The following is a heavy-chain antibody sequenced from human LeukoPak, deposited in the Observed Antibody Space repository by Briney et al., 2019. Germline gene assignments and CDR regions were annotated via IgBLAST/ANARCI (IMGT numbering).Heavy chain of an antibody. CDR3: ARGLVLATDDAFDI. CDR2: VYDNDIS. V-gene: IGHV4-59*01. CDR1: GGSISSYF. Sequence: SETLSLTCTVSGGSISSYFWSWIRQSPGKGLEWIGYVYDNDISNFNPSLESRVTILVDRSKNQFSLKLRSVTAADTAVYYCARGLVLATDDAFDIWGPGTMVTVSS. D-gene: IGHD5-12*01. J-gene: IGHJ3*02.